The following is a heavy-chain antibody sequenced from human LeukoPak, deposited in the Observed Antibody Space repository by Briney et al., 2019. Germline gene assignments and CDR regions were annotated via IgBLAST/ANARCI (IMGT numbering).Heavy chain of an antibody. CDR2: TYYRSKWYN. Sequence: SQTLSLTCAISGDSVSSNSAAWNWIRQSPSRGLEWLGRTYYRSKWYNDYAVSVKSRITINPDTSKNQFSLQLNSVTPEDTAIYYCVRGGIAAAGRVFDCWGQGTLVTVSS. J-gene: IGHJ4*02. CDR1: GDSVSSNSAA. CDR3: VRGGIAAAGRVFDC. V-gene: IGHV6-1*01. D-gene: IGHD6-13*01.